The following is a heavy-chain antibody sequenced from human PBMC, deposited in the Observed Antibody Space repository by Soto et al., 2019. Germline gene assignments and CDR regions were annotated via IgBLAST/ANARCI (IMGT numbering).Heavy chain of an antibody. Sequence: PVGSLRLSCAASGFTFSSYAMSWVRQAPGKGLEWVAVIWYDGSNKYYADSVKGRFTISRDNSKNTLYLQMNSLRAEDTAVYYCARGLYQLLYAYGMDVWGQGTTVTVSS. V-gene: IGHV3-33*08. J-gene: IGHJ6*02. CDR1: GFTFSSYA. D-gene: IGHD2-2*02. CDR2: IWYDGSNK. CDR3: ARGLYQLLYAYGMDV.